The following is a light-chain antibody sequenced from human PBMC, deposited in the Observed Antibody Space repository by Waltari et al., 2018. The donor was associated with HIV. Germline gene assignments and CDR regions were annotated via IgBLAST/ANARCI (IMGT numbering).Light chain of an antibody. Sequence: QSALTQSRSVSGSPGQSVTISCTGTSSDVGGYNYVSWYQQHPGTPPKLLISDVYKRPSGVPARFSGSKSCTTAALTISGLQAEDEADYCCSSFSGTYTYVFGSGTKVTVL. CDR1: SSDVGGYNY. V-gene: IGLV2-11*01. J-gene: IGLJ1*01. CDR3: SSFSGTYTYV. CDR2: DVY.